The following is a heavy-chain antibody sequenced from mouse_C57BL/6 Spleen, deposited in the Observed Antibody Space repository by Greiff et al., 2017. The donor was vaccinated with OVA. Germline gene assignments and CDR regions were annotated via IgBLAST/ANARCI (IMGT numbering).Heavy chain of an antibody. CDR3: ARIYYDYDDSYYFDY. D-gene: IGHD2-4*01. CDR2: IWTGGGT. Sequence: QVQLQQSGPGLVAPSQRLSITCTVSGFSLTSYAISWVRQPPGKGLEWLGVIWTGGGTNYNSALKSRLSISKDNSKSQVFLKMNSLQTDDTARYYCARIYYDYDDSYYFDYWGQGTTLTVSS. J-gene: IGHJ2*01. CDR1: GFSLTSYA. V-gene: IGHV2-9-1*01.